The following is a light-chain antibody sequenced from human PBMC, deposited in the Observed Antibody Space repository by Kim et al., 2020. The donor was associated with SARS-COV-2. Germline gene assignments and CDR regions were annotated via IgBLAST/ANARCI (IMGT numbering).Light chain of an antibody. CDR1: SLRTYY. CDR2: GKN. Sequence: VALGQTVRITCQGDSLRTYYATCYQQKPRQAPILVIYGKNNRPSGIPDRFSGSSSGNTASLTITGTQAGDEADYYCNSRDSNDNVVFGGGTQLTVL. J-gene: IGLJ3*02. CDR3: NSRDSNDNVV. V-gene: IGLV3-19*01.